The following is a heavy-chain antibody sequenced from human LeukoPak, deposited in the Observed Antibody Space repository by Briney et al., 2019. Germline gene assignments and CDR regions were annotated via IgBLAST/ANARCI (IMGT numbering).Heavy chain of an antibody. J-gene: IGHJ4*02. CDR1: GFTVSNNY. CDR3: AKDQSSGYCFDY. Sequence: GGSLRLSCAASGFTVSNNYMSWVRQAPGKGLEWVSVIYSGGTTYYADSVRGRFTISRDNSKNTVHLQMNSLRPEDTAVYYCAKDQSSGYCFDYWGQGTLVTVSS. CDR2: IYSGGTT. V-gene: IGHV3-66*02. D-gene: IGHD5-12*01.